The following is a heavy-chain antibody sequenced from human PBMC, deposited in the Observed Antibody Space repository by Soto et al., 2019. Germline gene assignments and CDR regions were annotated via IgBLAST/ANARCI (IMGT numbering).Heavy chain of an antibody. CDR1: GASISSDNFY. D-gene: IGHD2-15*01. J-gene: IGHJ4*02. CDR2: IYYSGST. V-gene: IGHV4-31*03. CDR3: GRVLPATHNDY. Sequence: QVQLQESGPGLVKPSQTLSLTCTFSGASISSDNFYWNWIRQRPGKGLEWIGYIYYSGSTYYNPSLESRVTISIDTSKNQFSLRLSSVTAADTAVYYCGRVLPATHNDYWGRGTQVTVSS.